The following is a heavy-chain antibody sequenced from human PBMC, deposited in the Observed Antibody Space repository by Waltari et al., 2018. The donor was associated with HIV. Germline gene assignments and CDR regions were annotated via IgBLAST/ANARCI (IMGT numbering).Heavy chain of an antibody. D-gene: IGHD3-3*01. CDR2: ISSTSSFI. CDR1: GFTFNPFS. Sequence: EVQLVESGGGLVKPGGSLSLSCVASGFTFNPFSMKWVRQAPGKGLEWVSSISSTSSFIYYADSLKGRFTVSRDNAKNSLYLQINNLRADDTAVYYCASEDFWGGPHQWGQGTLVTVSS. J-gene: IGHJ4*02. CDR3: ASEDFWGGPHQ. V-gene: IGHV3-21*01.